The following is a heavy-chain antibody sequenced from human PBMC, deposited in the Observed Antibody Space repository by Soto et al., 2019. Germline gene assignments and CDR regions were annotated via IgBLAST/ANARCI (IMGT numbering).Heavy chain of an antibody. D-gene: IGHD2-2*01. CDR2: IIPIFGTA. CDR1: GGTFSSYA. J-gene: IGHJ6*02. CDR3: ARGPYCSSTSCYESVYYYGMDV. Sequence: QVQLVQSGAEVKQPGSSVKVSCKASGGTFSSYAISWVRQAPGQGLEWMGGIIPIFGTANYAQKFQGRVTITADESTSTAYMELSSLRSEDTAVYYCARGPYCSSTSCYESVYYYGMDVWGQGTTVTVSS. V-gene: IGHV1-69*01.